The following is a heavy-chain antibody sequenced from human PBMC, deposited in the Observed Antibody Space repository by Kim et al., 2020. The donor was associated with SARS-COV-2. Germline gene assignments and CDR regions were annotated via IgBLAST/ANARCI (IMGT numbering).Heavy chain of an antibody. J-gene: IGHJ4*02. D-gene: IGHD1-26*01. CDR3: TGDLVGPTGMAY. Sequence: YAASVNSRFTISSDDGKNPLYLQLNGLKAEETAVYYCTGDLVGPTGMAYWGQGTLVTVSS. V-gene: IGHV3-72*01.